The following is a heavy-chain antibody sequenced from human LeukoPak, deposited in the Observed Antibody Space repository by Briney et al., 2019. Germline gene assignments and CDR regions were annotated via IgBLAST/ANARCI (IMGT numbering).Heavy chain of an antibody. V-gene: IGHV4-30-4*08. J-gene: IGHJ4*02. D-gene: IGHD4-11*01. CDR2: IYHSGRT. CDR3: ARDRSNSVFDY. Sequence: SETLSLTCTVSGDSLNSGSYHWNWIRQAPGKGLEWIGYIYHSGRTFYNSSLKNRLLKSLDTSKNQFSLQLRSVIASDTAVYYCARDRSNSVFDYWGLGTLVTVSS. CDR1: GDSLNSGSYH.